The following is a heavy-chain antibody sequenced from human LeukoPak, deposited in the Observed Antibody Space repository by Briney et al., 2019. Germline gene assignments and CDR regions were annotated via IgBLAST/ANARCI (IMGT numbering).Heavy chain of an antibody. CDR1: GGTFSSYA. CDR2: IIPIFGTA. J-gene: IGHJ3*02. V-gene: IGHV1-69*01. D-gene: IGHD6-19*01. CDR3: ARDHPIVVAGTRAFDI. Sequence: ASVKVSCKASGGTFSSYAISWVRQAPGQGLEWMGGIIPIFGTANYAQKFQGRVTITADESTSTAYMELSSLRSEDTAVYYCARDHPIVVAGTRAFDIWGQGTMVTVSS.